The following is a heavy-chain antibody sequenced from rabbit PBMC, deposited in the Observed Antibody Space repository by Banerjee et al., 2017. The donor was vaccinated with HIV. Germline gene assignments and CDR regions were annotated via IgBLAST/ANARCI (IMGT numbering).Heavy chain of an antibody. Sequence: QEQLVEYGGDLVQPEGSLTLTCEASGLDFSSSYWICWVRQAPGKGLEWIACIYAGSTGNTYYASWAKGRFTISKISSTTVTLQMTSLTGADTATYFCARGDYINDYALHYGLDLWGPGTLVTVS. V-gene: IGHV1S45*01. CDR1: GLDFSSSYW. CDR3: ARGDYINDYALHYGLDL. J-gene: IGHJ6*01. CDR2: IYAGSTGNT. D-gene: IGHD6-1*01.